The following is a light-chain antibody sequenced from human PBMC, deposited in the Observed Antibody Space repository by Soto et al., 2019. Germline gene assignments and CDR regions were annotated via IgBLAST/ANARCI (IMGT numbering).Light chain of an antibody. Sequence: QSVLTQPPSASGSPGQSITISCTGTSSDVGGFNYVSWHQQHPGKAPKVIIYEVTKRPSGVPDRFSGSKSANTASLTVSGLQAEDEADYYCSSYAGSNNPLFVLGTGTKVTVL. V-gene: IGLV2-8*01. CDR2: EVT. CDR1: SSDVGGFNY. CDR3: SSYAGSNNPLFV. J-gene: IGLJ1*01.